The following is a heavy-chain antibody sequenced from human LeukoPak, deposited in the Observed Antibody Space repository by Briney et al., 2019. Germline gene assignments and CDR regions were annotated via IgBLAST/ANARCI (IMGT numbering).Heavy chain of an antibody. CDR3: ARDNVEMATFDY. V-gene: IGHV1-69*05. CDR1: GGTFSSYA. D-gene: IGHD5-24*01. J-gene: IGHJ4*02. Sequence: ASVKVSCKASGGTFSSYAISLVRQAPGQGLEWMGGIIPIFGTANYAQKFQGRVTITTDESTSTAYMELSSLRSEDTAVYYCARDNVEMATFDYWGQGTLVTVSS. CDR2: IIPIFGTA.